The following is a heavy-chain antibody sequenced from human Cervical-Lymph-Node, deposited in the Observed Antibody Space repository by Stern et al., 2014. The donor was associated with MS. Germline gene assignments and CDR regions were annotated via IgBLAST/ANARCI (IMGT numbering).Heavy chain of an antibody. V-gene: IGHV1-8*01. CDR2: MNPDSGDT. CDR1: GYTFTRDD. D-gene: IGHD4/OR15-4a*01. J-gene: IGHJ4*02. CDR3: TRGWGA. Sequence: QVQLVQSGAEVKKPGSSVKVSCKASGYTFTRDDINWVRQAPGQGLEWMGWMNPDSGDTGYAQKFRGKSTNTRNLSINTAYMEMSSLKFEDTAVYYCTRGWGAWGQGTLVTVSS.